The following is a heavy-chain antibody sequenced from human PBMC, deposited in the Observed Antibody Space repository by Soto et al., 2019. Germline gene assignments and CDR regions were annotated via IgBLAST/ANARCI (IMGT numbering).Heavy chain of an antibody. D-gene: IGHD3-9*01. V-gene: IGHV5-51*01. J-gene: IGHJ4*02. CDR3: ARQVRTKSPLRYFDWSQGGYFEY. CDR1: GYSFTSYW. Sequence: GESLKISCKGSGYSFTSYWIGWVRQMPGKGLEWMGIIYPGDSDTRYSPSFQGQVTISADKSISTAYLQWSSLKASDTAMYYCARQVRTKSPLRYFDWSQGGYFEYWGQGTLVTVSS. CDR2: IYPGDSDT.